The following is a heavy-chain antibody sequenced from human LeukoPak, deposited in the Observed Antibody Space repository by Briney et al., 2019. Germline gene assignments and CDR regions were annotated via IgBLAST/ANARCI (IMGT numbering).Heavy chain of an antibody. CDR1: GFTFSSYA. CDR2: ISGSGGST. CDR3: AKDKGRTMCRGSFDY. V-gene: IGHV3-23*01. D-gene: IGHD3-10*01. Sequence: GGSLRLSCAASGFTFSSYAMSWVRQAPGKGLEWVSAISGSGGSTYYADSVKGRFTISRDNSKNTLYLQMNSLRAEDPAVYYCAKDKGRTMCRGSFDYWGQGTLVTVSS. J-gene: IGHJ4*02.